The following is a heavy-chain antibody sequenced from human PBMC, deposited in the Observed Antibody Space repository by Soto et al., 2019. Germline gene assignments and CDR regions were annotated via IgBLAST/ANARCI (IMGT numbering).Heavy chain of an antibody. V-gene: IGHV1-46*01. CDR1: GYTFTRYY. J-gene: IGHJ5*02. CDR3: ARDLGYSSPSMAWFDP. Sequence: QVQLVQSGAEAKKPGASVMVSCKTSGYTFTRYYMHWVRQAPGQGLEWIGKINPSGGTTRYAQKFQGRVTMTXXTXTXXDYVALGRLRTEDTAVYFCARDLGYSSPSMAWFDPWGQGTLVTVSS. D-gene: IGHD6-6*01. CDR2: INPSGGTT.